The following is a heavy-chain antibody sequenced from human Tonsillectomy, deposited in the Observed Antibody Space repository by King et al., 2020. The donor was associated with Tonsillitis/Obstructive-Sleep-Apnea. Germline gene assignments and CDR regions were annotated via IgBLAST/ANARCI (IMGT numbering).Heavy chain of an antibody. CDR1: GFTFSSYA. J-gene: IGHJ5*02. CDR3: AKPGLEWELLTWVDP. Sequence: VQLLESGGGLVQPGGSLRLSCVASGFTFSSYAMSWVRQAPGKGLEWVSAISGSGGKTYCADSVKGRFTISRDNSKTTLDLQMNSLRAEETAVYYCAKPGLEWELLTWVDPWGQGTLVTVSS. CDR2: ISGSGGKT. D-gene: IGHD1-26*01. V-gene: IGHV3-23*01.